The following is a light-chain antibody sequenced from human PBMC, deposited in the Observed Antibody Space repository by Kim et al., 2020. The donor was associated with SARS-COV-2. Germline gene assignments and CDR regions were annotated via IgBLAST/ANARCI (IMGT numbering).Light chain of an antibody. Sequence: RVTVSCTGRTSNHGACNHAPCYHQLPGTAPKLLIYGDNKRPSGVPDRFSGSRSGTSASLAVTGLQAEDEADYYCQSYDSSLSARVFGGGTKVTVL. V-gene: IGLV1-40*01. CDR1: TSNHGACNH. CDR3: QSYDSSLSARV. J-gene: IGLJ3*02. CDR2: GDN.